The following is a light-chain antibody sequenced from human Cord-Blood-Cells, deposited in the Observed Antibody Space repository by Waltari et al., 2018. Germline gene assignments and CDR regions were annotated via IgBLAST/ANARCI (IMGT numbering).Light chain of an antibody. V-gene: IGLV2-14*03. CDR2: DVS. CDR1: SSDVGGYNY. J-gene: IGLJ1*01. Sequence: QSALTQPASVSGSPGQSITISCTGTSSDVGGYNYVSWYQHHPGKAPKLMIYDVSTRPAGVAIRFAGSKSGNTAPLTISGLQAEDEADYYCSSYTSSSTLDVFGTGTKVTVL. CDR3: SSYTSSSTLDV.